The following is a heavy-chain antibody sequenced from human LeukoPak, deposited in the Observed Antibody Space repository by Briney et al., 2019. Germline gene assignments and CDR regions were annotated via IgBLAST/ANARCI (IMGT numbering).Heavy chain of an antibody. Sequence: WESLRLSCAASGCTFSSYSMNWIRQPPGKGLEWVSYISNSGRTKYYADSVKGRFTIFRNNNKNSLYQQMDSMGAEAAAVYHCARSSRSLEEFDYWGEGALVSVSS. D-gene: IGHD2-2*01. J-gene: IGHJ4*02. V-gene: IGHV3-48*04. CDR1: GCTFSSYS. CDR3: ARSSRSLEEFDY. CDR2: ISNSGRTK.